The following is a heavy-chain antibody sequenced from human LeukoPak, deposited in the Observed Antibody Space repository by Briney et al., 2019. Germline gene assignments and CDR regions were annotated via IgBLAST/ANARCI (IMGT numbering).Heavy chain of an antibody. CDR1: GYTFTSYG. CDR2: ISAYNGNT. V-gene: IGHV1-18*01. J-gene: IGHJ4*02. CDR3: ARDKTMVRGVVSVNFDY. D-gene: IGHD3-10*01. Sequence: ASVKVSCKASGYTFTSYGISWVRQAPGQGLEWMGWISAYNGNTNYAQKLQGRVTMTTDTSTSTAYMELRSLRSDDTAVYYCARDKTMVRGVVSVNFDYWGQGTLVTVSS.